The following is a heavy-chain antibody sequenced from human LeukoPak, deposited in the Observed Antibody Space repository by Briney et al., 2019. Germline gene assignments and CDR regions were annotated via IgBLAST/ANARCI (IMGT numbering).Heavy chain of an antibody. D-gene: IGHD3-22*01. V-gene: IGHV1-18*01. CDR1: GYTFTSYG. CDR3: ARVPIRRHYESTGYYYEDP. CDR2: ISAYNGNT. Sequence: GASVKVSCKASGYTFTSYGISWVRQAPGQGLEWMGWISAYNGNTNYAQKFQGRVTMTRDTSISTAYMELSRLRSDDTAVYYCARVPIRRHYESTGYYYEDPWGQGTLVTVSS. J-gene: IGHJ5*02.